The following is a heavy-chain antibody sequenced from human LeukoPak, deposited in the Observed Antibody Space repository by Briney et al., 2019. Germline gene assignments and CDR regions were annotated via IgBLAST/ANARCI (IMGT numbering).Heavy chain of an antibody. CDR3: AKSPAVDAAFDI. V-gene: IGHV3-23*01. CDR1: GLTFSNFA. D-gene: IGHD4-23*01. Sequence: GGSLRLSCAASGLTFSNFAVSWVRQAPGKGLEWVSAISGSGGSTYYADSVKGRFTISRDNSKNTLYLQMNSLRAEDTAVYYCAKSPAVDAAFDIWGQGTMVTVSP. CDR2: ISGSGGST. J-gene: IGHJ3*02.